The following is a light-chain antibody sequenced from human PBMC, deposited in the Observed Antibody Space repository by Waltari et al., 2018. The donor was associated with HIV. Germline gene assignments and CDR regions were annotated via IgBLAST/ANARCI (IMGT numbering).Light chain of an antibody. CDR1: SSNIGAGYD. CDR3: QSYDSSLEV. Sequence: QSVLTQPPSVSGVPGQRVTISCPGSSSNIGAGYDVHWYQQLPGTAPKLLIYGNSNRPSGVPDRFSGSKSGTSASLAITGLQAEDEADYYCQSYDSSLEVFGTGTKVTVL. CDR2: GNS. V-gene: IGLV1-40*01. J-gene: IGLJ1*01.